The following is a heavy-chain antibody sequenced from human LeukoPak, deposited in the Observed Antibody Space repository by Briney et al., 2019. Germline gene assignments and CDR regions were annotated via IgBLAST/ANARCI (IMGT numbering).Heavy chain of an antibody. CDR1: GFAFSTYW. D-gene: IGHD3-3*01. CDR3: AKFGRITIFGVVTRGAFDI. Sequence: GGSLRLSCAASGFAFSTYWMHWVRQAPGKGPVWVSRISPDGRDTIYADSVKGRFTMSRDNDKNTLYLQMNSLRAEDTAVYYCAKFGRITIFGVVTRGAFDIWGQGTMVTVSS. CDR2: ISPDGRDT. J-gene: IGHJ3*02. V-gene: IGHV3-74*01.